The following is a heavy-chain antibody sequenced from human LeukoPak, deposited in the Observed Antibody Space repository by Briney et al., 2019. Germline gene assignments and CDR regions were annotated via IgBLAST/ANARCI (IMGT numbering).Heavy chain of an antibody. CDR1: GYTFTSYG. CDR2: ISAYNGNT. CDR3: ARVAPYDSSGYYYGYYYYYYMDV. Sequence: ASVKVSCKASGYTFTSYGISWVRQAPGQGLEWMGWISAYNGNTNYAQKLQGRVTMTTDTSTSTAYMELRSLRSDDTAVYYCARVAPYDSSGYYYGYYYYYYMDVWGKGTTVTVSS. D-gene: IGHD3-22*01. V-gene: IGHV1-18*01. J-gene: IGHJ6*03.